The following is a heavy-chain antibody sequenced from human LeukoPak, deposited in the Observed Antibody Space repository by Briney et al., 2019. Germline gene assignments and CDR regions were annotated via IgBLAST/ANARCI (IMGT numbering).Heavy chain of an antibody. CDR1: GGSISSDTYS. V-gene: IGHV4-61*02. CDR2: IYTSGST. Sequence: PSQTLSLTCTVSGGSISSDTYSWSWVRQPAGKGLEWIGRIYTSGSTNYNPSLKSRVTISVDTSKNQFSLKLSSVTAADTAFYYCARAGGLGTYYPNWFGPWGQGTLVTVSS. J-gene: IGHJ5*02. CDR3: ARAGGLGTYYPNWFGP. D-gene: IGHD3-10*01.